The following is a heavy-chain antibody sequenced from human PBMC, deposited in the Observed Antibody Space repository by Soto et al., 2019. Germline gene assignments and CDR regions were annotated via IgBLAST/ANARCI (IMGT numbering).Heavy chain of an antibody. J-gene: IGHJ4*02. CDR3: AKNQERELPRVIDF. CDR1: GLTFSNYA. D-gene: IGHD1-7*01. Sequence: PGGSLRLSCATSGLTFSNYAMSWVRQEPGGGLEWVSSMSGSSSTTYYADSVRGRFTISRDRSKNTLYLQMSSLRAEDTALYYCAKNQERELPRVIDFWGQGTLVTVSS. V-gene: IGHV3-23*01. CDR2: MSGSSSTT.